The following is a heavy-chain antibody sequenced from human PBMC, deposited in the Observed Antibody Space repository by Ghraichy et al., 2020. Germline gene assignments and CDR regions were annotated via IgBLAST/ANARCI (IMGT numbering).Heavy chain of an antibody. J-gene: IGHJ5*02. Sequence: GGSLRLSCAASGFTFSSYAMTWVRQAPGKGLEWVTGISSNGGSTYYADSVKGRFTMSRDNSKNTMYLQMNSLRAEDTAVYCCAKVHSGRQQLVSLGWSNPWGQGTLVTVSS. CDR3: AKVHSGRQQLVSLGWSNP. CDR1: GFTFSSYA. V-gene: IGHV3-23*01. CDR2: ISSNGGST. D-gene: IGHD6-13*01.